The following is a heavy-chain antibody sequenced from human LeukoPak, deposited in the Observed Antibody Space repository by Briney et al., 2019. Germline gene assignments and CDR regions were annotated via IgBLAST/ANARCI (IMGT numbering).Heavy chain of an antibody. V-gene: IGHV4-39*01. CDR2: IYYSGST. D-gene: IGHD3-10*01. J-gene: IGHJ4*02. Sequence: PSETLSLTCTVSGGSISSSSYYWGWIRQPPGKGLEWIGSIYYSGSTYYNPSLKSRVTISVDTSKNQFSLKLSSMTAADTAVYYCARADMVRGVIIEDYWGQGTLVTVSS. CDR1: GGSISSSSYY. CDR3: ARADMVRGVIIEDY.